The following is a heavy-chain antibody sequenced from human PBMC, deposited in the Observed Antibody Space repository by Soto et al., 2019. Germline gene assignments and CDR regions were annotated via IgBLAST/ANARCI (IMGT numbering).Heavy chain of an antibody. Sequence: SVKVSCKASGGTFSSYAISWVRQAPGQGLEWMGGIIPIFGTANYAQKFQGRVTITADESTSTAYMELSSLRSEDTAVYYCALIFYYDSSGSYYFDSWGQGPLVTVSS. V-gene: IGHV1-69*13. D-gene: IGHD3-22*01. J-gene: IGHJ4*02. CDR2: IIPIFGTA. CDR3: ALIFYYDSSGSYYFDS. CDR1: GGTFSSYA.